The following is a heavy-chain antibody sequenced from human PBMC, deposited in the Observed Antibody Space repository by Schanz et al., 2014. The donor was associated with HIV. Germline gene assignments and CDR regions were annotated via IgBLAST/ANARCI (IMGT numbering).Heavy chain of an antibody. CDR2: INHSGST. J-gene: IGHJ5*02. CDR1: GGSVNGYY. Sequence: QVQLQQWGAGLLKPSETLSLTCAVYGGSVNGYYWTWIRQPPGKGLEWIGEINHSGSTNYNPSLKSRVTILVDTSKNQFPLKRSSVTAADTAVYYCARGIRRDCRSPSCNTGWFDPWGQGTLVTVSS. CDR3: ARGIRRDCRSPSCNTGWFDP. V-gene: IGHV4-34*01. D-gene: IGHD2-2*02.